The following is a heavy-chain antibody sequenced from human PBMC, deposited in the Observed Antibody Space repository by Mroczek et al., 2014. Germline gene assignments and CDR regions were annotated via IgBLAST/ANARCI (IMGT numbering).Heavy chain of an antibody. D-gene: IGHD1-14*01. Sequence: QVQLQQSGAEVKKPGASVKVSCKASGYTFTSYGISWVRQAPGQGLEWVAWFSGFNGNTEYAQNLQGRVTVTTDTSTSTAYMELRSLRSDDTAVYYCARDPPGNPWFFDYWGQGTLVIVSS. J-gene: IGHJ4*02. CDR2: FSGFNGNT. CDR3: ARDPPGNPWFFDY. V-gene: IGHV1-18*01. CDR1: GYTFTSYG.